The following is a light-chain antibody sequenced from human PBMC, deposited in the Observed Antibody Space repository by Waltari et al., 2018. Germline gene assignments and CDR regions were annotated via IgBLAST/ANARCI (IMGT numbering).Light chain of an antibody. CDR1: QSVNSN. V-gene: IGKV3-15*01. Sequence: IVMTQSTATLSVSPGERATLSCRASQSVNSNLAWYQQKPGQAPRLLIYAASTRATGIPARFSGSGSGTEFTLTISSLQSEDFAVYYCQQYNNWPLGFGQGTKVEIK. CDR3: QQYNNWPLG. J-gene: IGKJ1*01. CDR2: AAS.